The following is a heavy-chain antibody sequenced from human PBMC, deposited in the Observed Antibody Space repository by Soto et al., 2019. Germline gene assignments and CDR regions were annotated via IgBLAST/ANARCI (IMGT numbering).Heavy chain of an antibody. CDR2: INHLTTT. CDR3: ARGYDTALAPIF. J-gene: IGHJ4*02. V-gene: IGHV4-34*01. D-gene: IGHD5-18*01. CDR1: GGSFSSYH. Sequence: LSLTCAVYGGSFSSYHWSWIRQTPGKGLEWIGEINHLTTTNYNPSLKSRVIISLDTPKNQFSLKLSSVTAADTAVYYCARGYDTALAPIFWGQGILVTVSS.